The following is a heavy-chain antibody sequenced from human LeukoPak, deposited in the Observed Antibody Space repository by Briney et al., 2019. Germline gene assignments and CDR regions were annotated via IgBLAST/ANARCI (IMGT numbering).Heavy chain of an antibody. CDR1: GFTFSSYA. CDR3: ARDLIRYLAAGYYYGMDV. Sequence: PGRSLRLSCAASGFTFSSYAMHWVRQAPGKGLEWVAVISYDGSNKYYADSVKGRFTISRDNSKNTLYLQMNSLRAEDTAVYYCARDLIRYLAAGYYYGMDVWGQGTTVTVSS. J-gene: IGHJ6*02. V-gene: IGHV3-30-3*01. CDR2: ISYDGSNK. D-gene: IGHD6-25*01.